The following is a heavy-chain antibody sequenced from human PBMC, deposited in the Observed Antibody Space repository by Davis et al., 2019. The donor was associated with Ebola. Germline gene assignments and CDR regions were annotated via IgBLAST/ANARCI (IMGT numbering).Heavy chain of an antibody. CDR2: INHSGST. V-gene: IGHV4-30-2*01. CDR3: AIPSGRYYYYYGMDV. CDR1: GGSISSGYYS. Sequence: SETLSLTCAVSGGSISSGYYSWSWIRQPPGKGLEWIGYINHSGSTNYNPSLKSRVTISVDTSKNQFSLKLSSVTAADTAVYYCAIPSGRYYYYYGMDVWGQGTTVTVSS. D-gene: IGHD6-19*01. J-gene: IGHJ6*02.